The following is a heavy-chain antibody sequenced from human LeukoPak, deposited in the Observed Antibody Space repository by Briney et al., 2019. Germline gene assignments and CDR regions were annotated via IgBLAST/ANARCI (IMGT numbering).Heavy chain of an antibody. CDR3: ARGHYGLDC. CDR1: GFTFSSYE. D-gene: IGHD4-17*01. CDR2: ISSFGSTI. Sequence: GGSLRLSCAASGFTFSSYEMNWVRQAPGKGLEWVSYISSFGSTIYYADSVKGRFTISRDNAKNSLYLQMNSLRAEDTAVYYCARGHYGLDCWGQGTLVIVSS. J-gene: IGHJ4*02. V-gene: IGHV3-48*03.